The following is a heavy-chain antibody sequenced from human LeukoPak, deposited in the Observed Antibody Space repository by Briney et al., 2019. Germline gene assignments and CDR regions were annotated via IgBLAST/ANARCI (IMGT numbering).Heavy chain of an antibody. CDR3: AKATYYYDSSGTLGAFDI. D-gene: IGHD3-22*01. CDR2: ISWNSGSI. Sequence: PGGSLRLSCAASGFTFSSYGMSWVRQAPGKGLEWVSGISWNSGSIGYADSVKGRFTISRDNAKNPLYLQMNSLRAEDTALYYCAKATYYYDSSGTLGAFDIWGQGTMVTVSS. V-gene: IGHV3-9*01. CDR1: GFTFSSYG. J-gene: IGHJ3*02.